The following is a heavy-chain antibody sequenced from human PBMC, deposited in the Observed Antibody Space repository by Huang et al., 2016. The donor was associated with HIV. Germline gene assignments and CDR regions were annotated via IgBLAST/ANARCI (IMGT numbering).Heavy chain of an antibody. CDR2: LRLMLWRA. Sequence: QVHLVQSGAEVKKPGSSVRVSCTASGGSFKISGISWVRQAPGQGLAWLGGLRLMLWRANYARKRRDRVTITGRESTTTGYMDLTSLRPEDTAVYYCASGASYEIWTPYYSGWHYSMDVWGEGTTVTVSS. J-gene: IGHJ6*03. V-gene: IGHV1-69*13. D-gene: IGHD3-9*01. CDR3: ASGASYEIWTPYYSGWHYSMDV. CDR1: GGSFKISG.